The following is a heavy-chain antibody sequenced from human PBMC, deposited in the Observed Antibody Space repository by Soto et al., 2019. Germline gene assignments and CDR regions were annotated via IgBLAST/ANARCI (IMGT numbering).Heavy chain of an antibody. V-gene: IGHV4-31*03. CDR3: ARSVSR. CDR1: ASSISSGGYY. J-gene: IGHJ4*02. CDR2: IYFSGNT. Sequence: QVQLQVSGPGLVKPSQTLSLTCTVSASSISSGGYYWSWIRQHPGKGLEWMGYIYFSGNTYYNPSLKSRVTISVDKSKNQFPRKLTSVTAADTAVYYCARSVSRWGQGTLVTVSS.